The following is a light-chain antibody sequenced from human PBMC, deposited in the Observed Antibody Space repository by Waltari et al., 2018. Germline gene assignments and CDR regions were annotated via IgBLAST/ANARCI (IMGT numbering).Light chain of an antibody. CDR1: QSVSSN. CDR3: QQYDNWPKT. Sequence: ELVMTQSPATLSVSPGERATLSCRARQSVSSNLAWYQQKPGQSPRLLIYAASTRATGIPARFSGSGSGTEFTLTISSMQSEDFAVYFCQQYDNWPKTFGQGTKVEIK. V-gene: IGKV3-15*01. J-gene: IGKJ1*01. CDR2: AAS.